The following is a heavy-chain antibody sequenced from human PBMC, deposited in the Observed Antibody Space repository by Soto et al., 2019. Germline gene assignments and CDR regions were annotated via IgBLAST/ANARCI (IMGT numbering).Heavy chain of an antibody. CDR3: ARDRRGDLKAFDI. Sequence: VQLVESGGGLVKPGGSLRLSCAASGFTFSSYSMNWVRQAPGKGLEWVSSISSSSSYIYYADSVKGRLTISRDKAKNSLHLEMNSLRAVDTAVYYCARDRRGDLKAFDIWGQGTRVTVSS. D-gene: IGHD3-16*01. CDR2: ISSSSSYI. CDR1: GFTFSSYS. J-gene: IGHJ3*02. V-gene: IGHV3-21*01.